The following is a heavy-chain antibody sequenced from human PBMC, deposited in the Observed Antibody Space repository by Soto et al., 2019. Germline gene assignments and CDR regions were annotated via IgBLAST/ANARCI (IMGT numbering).Heavy chain of an antibody. Sequence: GGSLILAGGAFGFDFSNWAMPCLREAPGKWLXWVSSTDVSGGGRHYADSLKGRFPIARDNSKKTLNRQMTSRRAEDTDLYYCAKEGGRPHSTFVLAYDYGLDVWGQGTTVTVSS. CDR3: AKEGGRPHSTFVLAYDYGLDV. CDR2: TDVSGGGR. D-gene: IGHD3-16*01. V-gene: IGHV3-23*01. J-gene: IGHJ6*02. CDR1: GFDFSNWA.